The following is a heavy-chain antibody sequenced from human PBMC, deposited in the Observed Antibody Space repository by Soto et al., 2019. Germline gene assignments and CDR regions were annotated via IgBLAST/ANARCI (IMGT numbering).Heavy chain of an antibody. CDR2: IYYSGST. V-gene: IGHV4-59*01. CDR1: GGSISSYY. D-gene: IGHD3-22*01. Sequence: SETLSLTCTVSGGSISSYYWSWIRQPPGKGLEWIGYIYYSGSTNYNPSLKSRVTISVDTSKNQFSLKLSSVTAADTAVYYCARYGVVSTYYYDSSGYYYFDYWGQGTLVTVSS. CDR3: ARYGVVSTYYYDSSGYYYFDY. J-gene: IGHJ4*02.